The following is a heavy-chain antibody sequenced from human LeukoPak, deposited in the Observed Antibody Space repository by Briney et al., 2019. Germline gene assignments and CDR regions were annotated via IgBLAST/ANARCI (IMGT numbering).Heavy chain of an antibody. D-gene: IGHD3-16*01. CDR2: ISSTSGSV. CDR3: ARRFFYYLDV. V-gene: IGHV3-48*04. J-gene: IGHJ6*03. Sequence: GGSLRLSCAASGFTLSNYGMNWVRQAPGKGLEWVSFISSTSGSVYYADSVQGRFTISRDTAKNSLSLQMNSLTAEDTAVYYCARRFFYYLDVWGKGTTVTVSS. CDR1: GFTLSNYG.